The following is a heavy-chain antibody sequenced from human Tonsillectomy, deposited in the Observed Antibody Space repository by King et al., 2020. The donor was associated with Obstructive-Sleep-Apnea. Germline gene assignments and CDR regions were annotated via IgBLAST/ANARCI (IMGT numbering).Heavy chain of an antibody. CDR2: ISYDGTNK. V-gene: IGHV3-30*04. J-gene: IGHJ4*02. CDR3: ELYGSGSFTFDY. Sequence: VQLVESGGGVVQPGRSLRLSCATSGFPFSIYPMHWVRQAPGKGLEWVAGISYDGTNKYYADSVKGRFTVSRDNSKNTLYLQMNSLRPEDTALYYCELYGSGSFTFDYWGQGSLVTVSS. CDR1: GFPFSIYP. D-gene: IGHD3-10*01.